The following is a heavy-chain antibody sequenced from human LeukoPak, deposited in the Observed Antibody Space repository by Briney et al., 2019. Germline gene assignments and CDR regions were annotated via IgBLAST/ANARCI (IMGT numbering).Heavy chain of an antibody. D-gene: IGHD6-6*01. CDR3: ARRSAYSSSSGLNS. J-gene: IGHJ4*02. CDR1: GGSFGGYY. CDR2: INHSGGT. Sequence: SETLSLTCAVYGGSFGGYYWSWVRQPPGRGLEWIGQINHSGGTNYNPSLKSRVTISVDTSSNHFSLKMNSVTATDTAVYYCARRSAYSSSSGLNSWGQGTLVTVSS. V-gene: IGHV4-34*01.